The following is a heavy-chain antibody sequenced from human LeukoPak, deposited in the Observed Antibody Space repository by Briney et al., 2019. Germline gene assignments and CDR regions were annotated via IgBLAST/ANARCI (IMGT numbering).Heavy chain of an antibody. Sequence: GASVKVSCKASGGTFSSYAISWVRQAPGQGPEWMGRIIPILGIANYAQKFQGRVTITADKSTSTAYMELSSLRSEDTPVYYCASPRNYYDSSGYSYYFDYWGQGTLVTVSS. CDR3: ASPRNYYDSSGYSYYFDY. CDR1: GGTFSSYA. J-gene: IGHJ4*02. D-gene: IGHD3-22*01. CDR2: IIPILGIA. V-gene: IGHV1-69*04.